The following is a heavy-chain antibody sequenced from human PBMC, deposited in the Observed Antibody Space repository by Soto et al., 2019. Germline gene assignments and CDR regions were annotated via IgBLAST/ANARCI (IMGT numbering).Heavy chain of an antibody. Sequence: ASVKVSCKASGYTFTSYGISWVRQAPGQGLERMGWISAYNGNTNYAQKLQGRVTMTTDTSTSTAYMELRSLRSDDTAVYYCARGSGSYPPRHNWFDPWGQGTLVTVSS. CDR3: ARGSGSYPPRHNWFDP. V-gene: IGHV1-18*01. CDR2: ISAYNGNT. CDR1: GYTFTSYG. J-gene: IGHJ5*02. D-gene: IGHD3-10*01.